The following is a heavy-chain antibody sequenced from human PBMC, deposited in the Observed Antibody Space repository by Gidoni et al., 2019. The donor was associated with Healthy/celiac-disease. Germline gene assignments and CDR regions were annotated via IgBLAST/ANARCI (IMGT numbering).Heavy chain of an antibody. D-gene: IGHD6-6*01. V-gene: IGHV3-48*01. CDR3: ARLYSSWDYYYYYYMDV. CDR2: ISSSSSTI. Sequence: VQLVESGGGLVQPGGSLRLSCAASGFTFSSYSMNWVRQAPGKGLEWVSYISSSSSTIYYADSVKGRFTISRDNAKNSLYLQMNSLRAEDTAVYYCARLYSSWDYYYYYYMDVWGKGTTVTVSS. J-gene: IGHJ6*03. CDR1: GFTFSSYS.